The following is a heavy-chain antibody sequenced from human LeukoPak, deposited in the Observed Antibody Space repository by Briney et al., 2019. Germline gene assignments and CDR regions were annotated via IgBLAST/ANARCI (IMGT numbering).Heavy chain of an antibody. J-gene: IGHJ4*02. CDR1: GYTFTDYY. CDR2: INPNSGGT. CDR3: ARPRGRSEYRYGFDY. D-gene: IGHD5-18*01. V-gene: IGHV1-2*06. Sequence: ASVKVSCKASGYTFTDYYMHWVRQAPGQGLEWMGRINPNSGGTNYAQKFQGRVTMTRDTSISTAYMELSRLISDDTAVYYCARPRGRSEYRYGFDYWGQGTLVTVSS.